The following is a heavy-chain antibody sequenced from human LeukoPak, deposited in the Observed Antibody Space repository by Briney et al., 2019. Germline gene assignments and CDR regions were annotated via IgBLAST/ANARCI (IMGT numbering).Heavy chain of an antibody. CDR3: ARLVTGTPHVDY. Sequence: SETLSLTCAVYGVSFSGYYWSWIRQPPGKGLEWIGEINHSGSTNYNPSLKSRVTISVDTSKNQFSLKLSSVTAADTAVYYCARLVTGTPHVDYWGQGTLVTVSS. D-gene: IGHD1-7*01. CDR2: INHSGST. V-gene: IGHV4-34*01. CDR1: GVSFSGYY. J-gene: IGHJ4*02.